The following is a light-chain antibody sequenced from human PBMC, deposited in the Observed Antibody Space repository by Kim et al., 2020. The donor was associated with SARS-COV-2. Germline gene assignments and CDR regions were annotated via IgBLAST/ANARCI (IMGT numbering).Light chain of an antibody. CDR2: DVS. J-gene: IGLJ2*01. CDR3: CSYAGSNSLV. Sequence: GQSITRACTGASSEVGGYNYVTWYQQHPGKAPNVIIYDVSKRPSGIPDRFSGSKSGNTASLTISGLQTEDEGDYHCCSYAGSNSLVFGGGTQLTVL. V-gene: IGLV2-11*03. CDR1: SSEVGGYNY.